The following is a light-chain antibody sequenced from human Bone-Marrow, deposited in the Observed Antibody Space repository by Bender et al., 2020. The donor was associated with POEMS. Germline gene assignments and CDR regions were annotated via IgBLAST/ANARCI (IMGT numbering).Light chain of an antibody. J-gene: IGLJ1*01. V-gene: IGLV3-21*02. CDR1: NIGRKS. CDR2: VDS. Sequence: SYVLTQPPSVSVAPGQPARISCGGDNIGRKSVHWYQQKPGQAPVLVVYVDSARPSGMPGRFSGSKSGNTATLTISRVEAGDEADYYCQVWESSGDYVFGTGTKVTVL. CDR3: QVWESSGDYV.